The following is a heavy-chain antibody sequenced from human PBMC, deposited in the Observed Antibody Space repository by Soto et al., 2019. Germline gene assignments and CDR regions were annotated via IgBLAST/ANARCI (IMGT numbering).Heavy chain of an antibody. V-gene: IGHV3-30-3*01. J-gene: IGHJ6*02. CDR1: GFTFSSYA. CDR3: ARDPTYSGSYYLSIYYYYGMDV. D-gene: IGHD1-26*01. CDR2: ISYDGSNK. Sequence: PGGSLRLSCAASGFTFSSYAMHWVRQAPGKGLEWVAVISYDGSNKYYADSVKGRFTISRDNSKNTLYLQMNSLRAEDTAVYYCARDPTYSGSYYLSIYYYYGMDVWGQGTTVTVSS.